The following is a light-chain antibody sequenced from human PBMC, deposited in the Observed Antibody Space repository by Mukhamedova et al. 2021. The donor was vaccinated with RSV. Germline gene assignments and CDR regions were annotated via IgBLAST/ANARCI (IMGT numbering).Light chain of an antibody. V-gene: IGKV3-20*01. J-gene: IGKJ3*01. CDR1: SISSSY. CDR3: QQYGSSPLT. CDR2: AAS. Sequence: SISSSYLAWYQQRPGQAPRLLIYAASSRATGIPDRFSGSGSGTDFTLTISRLEPEDFAVYYCQQYGSSPLTFGPGTKVDIK.